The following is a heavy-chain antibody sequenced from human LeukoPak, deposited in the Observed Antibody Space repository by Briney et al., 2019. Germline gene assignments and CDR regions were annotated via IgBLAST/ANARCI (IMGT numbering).Heavy chain of an antibody. V-gene: IGHV4-30-2*01. Sequence: SETLSLTCTVSGGSISSSSYSWGWIRQPPGKGLEWIGYIYHSGSTYYNPSLKSRVTISVDRSKNQFSLKLSSVTAADTAVYYCARGGGIVAKYFDYWGQGTLVTVSS. CDR3: ARGGGIVAKYFDY. CDR2: IYHSGST. D-gene: IGHD5-12*01. CDR1: GGSISSSSYS. J-gene: IGHJ4*02.